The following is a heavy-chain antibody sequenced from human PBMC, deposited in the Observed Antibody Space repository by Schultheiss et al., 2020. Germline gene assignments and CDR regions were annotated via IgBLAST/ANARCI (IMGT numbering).Heavy chain of an antibody. CDR2: ISYDGSNK. CDR1: GFTFSSYA. V-gene: IGHV3-30-3*01. D-gene: IGHD2-8*01. CDR3: ARDGDIVLGGFDP. Sequence: GGSLRLSFAASGFTFSSYAMHWVRQAPGKGLEWVAVISYDGSNKYYADSVKGRFTISRDNSKNTLYLQMNSLRAEDTAVYYCARDGDIVLGGFDPWGQGTLVTVSS. J-gene: IGHJ5*02.